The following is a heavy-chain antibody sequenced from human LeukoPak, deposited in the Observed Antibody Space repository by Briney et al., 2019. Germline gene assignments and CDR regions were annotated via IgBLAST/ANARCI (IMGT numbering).Heavy chain of an antibody. CDR3: AKWGDYDVLTGYYVSDY. D-gene: IGHD3-9*01. CDR1: GFTFSNYA. V-gene: IGHV3-23*01. J-gene: IGHJ4*02. Sequence: GGSLRLSCAASGFTFSNYAMSWVRQAPGKGLEWVSAITGSGSGIYYADSMKSRFTISRDNSKNTLYLQLNSLRAEHTAVYYCAKWGDYDVLTGYYVSDYWGQGTLVTVSS. CDR2: ITGSGSGI.